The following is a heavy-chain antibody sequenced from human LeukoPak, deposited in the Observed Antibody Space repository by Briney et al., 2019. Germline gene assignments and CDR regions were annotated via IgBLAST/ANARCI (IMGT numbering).Heavy chain of an antibody. D-gene: IGHD2-2*01. CDR3: ARAGSPVVPASFNSDWFDP. J-gene: IGHJ5*02. Sequence: ASVKVSCKASGGTFSSYAISWVRQAPGQGLEWMGGIIPIFGTANYAQKFQGRVTITADESTSTAYMELSSLRSEDTAVYYCARAGSPVVPASFNSDWFDPWGQGTLVTVCS. CDR1: GGTFSSYA. CDR2: IIPIFGTA. V-gene: IGHV1-69*01.